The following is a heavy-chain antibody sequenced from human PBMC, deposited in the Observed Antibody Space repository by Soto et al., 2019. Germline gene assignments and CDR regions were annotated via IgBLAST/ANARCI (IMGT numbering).Heavy chain of an antibody. CDR1: GFTFSSYS. V-gene: IGHV3-48*02. Sequence: EVQLVESGGGLVQPGGSLRLSCAASGFTFSSYSMNWVRQAPGKGLAWVSYISSSSSTIYYADSVKGRFTISRDNAKNSLYLQMNSLRDEDMAVYYCARPEYSSSSYGMDVWGQGTRVTVSS. CDR2: ISSSSSTI. CDR3: ARPEYSSSSYGMDV. J-gene: IGHJ6*02. D-gene: IGHD6-6*01.